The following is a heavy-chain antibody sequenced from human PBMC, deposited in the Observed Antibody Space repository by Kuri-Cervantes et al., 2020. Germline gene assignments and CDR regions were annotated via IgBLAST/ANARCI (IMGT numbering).Heavy chain of an antibody. V-gene: IGHV3-30*18. J-gene: IGHJ4*02. CDR1: EFPFGTSV. CDR2: ISYDGSNK. D-gene: IGHD5-18*01. Sequence: GGSLRLSCVASEFPFGTSVMHWVRQAPGKGLEWVAVISYDGSNKYYADSVKGRFTISRDNSKNTLYLQMNSLRAEDTAVYYCAKDWDTATTDYWGQGTLVTVSS. CDR3: AKDWDTATTDY.